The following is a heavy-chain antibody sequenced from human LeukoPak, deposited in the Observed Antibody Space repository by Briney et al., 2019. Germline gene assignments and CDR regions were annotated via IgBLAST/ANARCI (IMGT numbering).Heavy chain of an antibody. V-gene: IGHV3-30-3*01. J-gene: IGHJ4*02. Sequence: PGGSLRLFCAASGFTFRNYVIHWVRQAPGKGLEWVAVTSSDLNVKLYADSVKGRFTISRDNSRSTLYLQMNSLRLEDTAIYYCAREGYYGSGSPPSLYFDYWGQGTLVTVSS. D-gene: IGHD3-10*01. CDR3: AREGYYGSGSPPSLYFDY. CDR2: TSSDLNVK. CDR1: GFTFRNYV.